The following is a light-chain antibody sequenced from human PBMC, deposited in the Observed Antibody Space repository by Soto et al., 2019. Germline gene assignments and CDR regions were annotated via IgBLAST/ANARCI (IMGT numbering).Light chain of an antibody. Sequence: QSVLTQPASVSGSPGQSITISCTGTSSDVGDYKYVSWYQQHPGKVPKLMIYEVSNRPSGVSNRFSGSKSGNTASLTISGLQAEDEADYYCSSYTGSNNYVFGTGTKVTVL. CDR3: SSYTGSNNYV. J-gene: IGLJ1*01. CDR1: SSDVGDYKY. V-gene: IGLV2-14*01. CDR2: EVS.